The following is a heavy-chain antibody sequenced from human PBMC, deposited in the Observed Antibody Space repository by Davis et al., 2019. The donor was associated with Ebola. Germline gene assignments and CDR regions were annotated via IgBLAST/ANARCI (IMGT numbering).Heavy chain of an antibody. CDR2: ISYDGSNK. Sequence: PGGSLRLSCAASGFTFSSYAMHWVRQAPGKGLEWVAVISYDGSNKYYADSVKGRFTISRDNSKNTLYLQMNSLRAEDTAVYYCAKGTRLQLWGQGTLVTVSS. J-gene: IGHJ4*02. V-gene: IGHV3-30-3*01. CDR1: GFTFSSYA. D-gene: IGHD5-18*01. CDR3: AKGTRLQL.